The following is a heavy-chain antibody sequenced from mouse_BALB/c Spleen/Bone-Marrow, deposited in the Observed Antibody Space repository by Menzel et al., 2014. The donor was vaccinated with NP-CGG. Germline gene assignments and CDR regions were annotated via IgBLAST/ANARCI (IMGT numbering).Heavy chain of an antibody. CDR2: IDPANGNT. Sequence: VQLKQSGAELVKPGASVKLSCTASGFNIKDTYMHWVKQRPEQGLEWIGRIDPANGNTKYDPKFQGKATITADTSSNTAYLQLSRLTSEDTAVYYCAGASHYAMDYWGQGTSVTVSS. J-gene: IGHJ4*01. CDR3: AGASHYAMDY. CDR1: GFNIKDTY. V-gene: IGHV14-3*02.